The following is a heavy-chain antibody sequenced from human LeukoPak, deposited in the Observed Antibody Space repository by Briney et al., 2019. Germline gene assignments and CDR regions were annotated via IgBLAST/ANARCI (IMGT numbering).Heavy chain of an antibody. CDR2: ISGYNGKT. J-gene: IGHJ6*02. D-gene: IGHD4-17*01. CDR3: AREVRPYGYYYFGIDV. Sequence: ASVKASCKPSGYTFVSFGISWVRQAPGQGLEWMGWISGYNGKTNYAQNLRDRVTMTTDTSTNTAYMELSSLRSDETDMYYCAREVRPYGYYYFGIDVWGQGSTVTVSS. CDR1: GYTFVSFG. V-gene: IGHV1-18*01.